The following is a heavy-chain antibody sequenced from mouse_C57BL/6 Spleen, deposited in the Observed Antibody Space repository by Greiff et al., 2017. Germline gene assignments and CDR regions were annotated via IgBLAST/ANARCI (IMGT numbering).Heavy chain of an antibody. Sequence: EVQVLQSEAGLVQPGTSVKLSCTASGFTFSNYYIAWVRQGPGQGLEWVAYINSDGSSTYYLDSLKSSFIISRDNAKSILYLQMSSLKSEDTATYYCARERSNHAMDYWGQGTSVTVSS. CDR3: ARERSNHAMDY. J-gene: IGHJ4*01. D-gene: IGHD2-5*01. CDR2: INSDGSST. CDR1: GFTFSNYY. V-gene: IGHV5-16*01.